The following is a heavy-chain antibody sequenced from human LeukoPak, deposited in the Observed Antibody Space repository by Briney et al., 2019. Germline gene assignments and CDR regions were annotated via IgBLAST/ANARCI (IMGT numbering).Heavy chain of an antibody. Sequence: ASVKVSCKASGYTFTSYDINWVRQAPGQGLEGMGWMNPNSGNTGYAQKSQGRVTITRNTSISTAYMELSSLRSEDTAVYYCAREIGSGYYYYMDVWGKGTTVTVSS. CDR1: GYTFTSYD. CDR3: AREIGSGYYYYMDV. D-gene: IGHD2-15*01. J-gene: IGHJ6*03. CDR2: MNPNSGNT. V-gene: IGHV1-8*03.